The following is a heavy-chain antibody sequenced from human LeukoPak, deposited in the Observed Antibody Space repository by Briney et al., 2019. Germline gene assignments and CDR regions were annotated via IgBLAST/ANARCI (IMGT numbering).Heavy chain of an antibody. CDR2: ISWDGGGT. J-gene: IGHJ4*02. Sequence: PGGSLRLSCAASGFTFEAYSMHWVRHAPGKGLEWVSLISWDGGGTYYAASVKGRFTISRDNSKNSLYLQMSSLRIEDTAFYYCAKEGGGGEIDYWGQGTLVTVSS. CDR3: AKEGGGGEIDY. V-gene: IGHV3-43*01. D-gene: IGHD3-16*01. CDR1: GFTFEAYS.